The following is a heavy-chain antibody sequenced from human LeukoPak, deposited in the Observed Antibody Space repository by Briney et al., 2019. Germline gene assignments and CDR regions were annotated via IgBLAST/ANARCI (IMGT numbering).Heavy chain of an antibody. CDR3: ARTLGEYYDSIGFDP. CDR2: IYPGDSDT. V-gene: IGHV5-51*01. CDR1: GYSFTSYW. J-gene: IGHJ5*02. Sequence: GESLKISCKGSGYSFTSYWIGWVRQMPGKGLAWMGIIYPGDSDTRYSPSFQGQVTISADKSISTAYLQWNSLKASDTAMYYCARTLGEYYDSIGFDPWGQGTLVTVSS. D-gene: IGHD3-22*01.